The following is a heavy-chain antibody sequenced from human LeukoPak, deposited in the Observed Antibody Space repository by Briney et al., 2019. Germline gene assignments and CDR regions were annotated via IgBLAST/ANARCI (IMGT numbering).Heavy chain of an antibody. CDR1: GFSFSNYG. CDR3: ARDRGGAYDFWSGYYTGYFDY. J-gene: IGHJ4*02. CDR2: ISDSSTTI. Sequence: PGGSLRLSCATSGFSFSNYGMHWVRQAPGKGLEWVSYISDSSTTIYYADSVKGRFTVSRDNAKNSLYLQMNSLRAEDTAVCYCARDRGGAYDFWSGYYTGYFDYWGQGTLVPVSS. D-gene: IGHD3-3*01. V-gene: IGHV3-48*01.